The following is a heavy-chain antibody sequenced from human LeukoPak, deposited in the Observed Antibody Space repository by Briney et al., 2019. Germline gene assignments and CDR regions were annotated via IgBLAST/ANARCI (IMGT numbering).Heavy chain of an antibody. J-gene: IGHJ5*02. V-gene: IGHV3-66*01. CDR1: GFTVGTNL. CDR3: AREGRDGPLYSSGWYRRYNWFDP. Sequence: GGSLRLSCAASGFTVGTNLIRWVRHAPGKGLEWVSVIYSGGDTYYAASVRGRFTISGDNSKNTVDLQMKNLRVEDTAVYYCAREGRDGPLYSSGWYRRYNWFDPWGQGTLVTVSS. CDR2: IYSGGDT. D-gene: IGHD6-19*01.